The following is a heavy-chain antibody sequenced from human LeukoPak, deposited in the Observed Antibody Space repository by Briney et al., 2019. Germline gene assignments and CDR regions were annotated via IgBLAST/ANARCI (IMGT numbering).Heavy chain of an antibody. CDR1: GYTFTGYY. Sequence: ASVNVSCKASGYTFTGYYMHWVRQAPGQGLEWMGRINPNSGGTNYAQKFQGRATMTRDTSISTAYMELSRLRSDDTAVYYSARGRRFHYDSSGYYLYYFDYWGQGTLGTVSS. CDR2: INPNSGGT. D-gene: IGHD3-22*01. CDR3: ARGRRFHYDSSGYYLYYFDY. J-gene: IGHJ4*02. V-gene: IGHV1-2*06.